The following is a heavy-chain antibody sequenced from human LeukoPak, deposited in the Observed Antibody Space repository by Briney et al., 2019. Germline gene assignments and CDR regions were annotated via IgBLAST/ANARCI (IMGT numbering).Heavy chain of an antibody. CDR2: IYHSGST. V-gene: IGHV4-38-2*01. Sequence: PSETLSLTCAVSGYSISSGYYWGWIRQPPGKGLEWIGSIYHSGSTYYNPSLKSRVTISVDTSKNQFSLKLSSVTAADTAMYYCARHVSSGSPSYYFDYWGQGTLVTVSS. CDR3: ARHVSSGSPSYYFDY. CDR1: GYSISSGYY. D-gene: IGHD3-10*01. J-gene: IGHJ4*02.